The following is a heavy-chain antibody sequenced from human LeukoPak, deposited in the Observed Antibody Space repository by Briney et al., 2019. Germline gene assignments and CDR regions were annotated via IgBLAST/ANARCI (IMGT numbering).Heavy chain of an antibody. CDR2: INHSGST. D-gene: IGHD3-10*01. V-gene: IGHV4-34*01. J-gene: IGHJ4*02. CDR1: GGSFSGYY. Sequence: SETLSLTCAVYGGSFSGYYWSWICQPPGKGLEWIGEINHSGSTNYNPSLKSRVTISVDTSKNQFSLKLSSVTAADTAVYYCARHLWFGEFGYWGQGTLVTVSS. CDR3: ARHLWFGEFGY.